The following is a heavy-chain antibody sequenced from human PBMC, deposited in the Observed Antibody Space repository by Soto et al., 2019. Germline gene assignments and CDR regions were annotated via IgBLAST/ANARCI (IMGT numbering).Heavy chain of an antibody. Sequence: GGSLRLSCAASGFTFSDYYMSWIRQAPGKGLEWVSSITSGAYYTYYADSVKGRFTISRDNAKNSLYLQMNSLRDDDTAVYYCARDLPPGDYWGQGTLVTVSS. J-gene: IGHJ4*02. V-gene: IGHV3-11*06. CDR1: GFTFSDYY. D-gene: IGHD3-10*01. CDR3: ARDLPPGDY. CDR2: ITSGAYYT.